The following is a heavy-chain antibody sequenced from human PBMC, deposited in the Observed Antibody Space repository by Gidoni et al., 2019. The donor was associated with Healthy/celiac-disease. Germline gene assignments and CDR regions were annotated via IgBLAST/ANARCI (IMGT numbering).Heavy chain of an antibody. D-gene: IGHD6-13*01. CDR3: ATSAAGTPPFDY. V-gene: IGHV3-21*01. J-gene: IGHJ4*02. Sequence: EVQLVESGGGLVRPGGSLRLSCAASGFPFSSYSMNWVRQAPGKGLEWVSSISSSSSYIYYADSVKGRFTISRDNAKNSLYLQMNSLRAEDTAVYYCATSAAGTPPFDYWGQGTLVTVSS. CDR2: ISSSSSYI. CDR1: GFPFSSYS.